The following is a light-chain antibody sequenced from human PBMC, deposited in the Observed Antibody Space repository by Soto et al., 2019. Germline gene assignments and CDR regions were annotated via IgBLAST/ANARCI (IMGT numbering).Light chain of an antibody. V-gene: IGLV1-40*01. Sequence: QSVLTQPPSVSGAPRQRVTISCTGSGSNIGAGYDVHWYQHRPGTAPKLLVFGDSHRPSGVPDRFSGSKSGTSASLAITGLQAEDEGDYYCQSYDSTLDARYVFGTGTKVTVL. J-gene: IGLJ1*01. CDR2: GDS. CDR3: QSYDSTLDARYV. CDR1: GSNIGAGYD.